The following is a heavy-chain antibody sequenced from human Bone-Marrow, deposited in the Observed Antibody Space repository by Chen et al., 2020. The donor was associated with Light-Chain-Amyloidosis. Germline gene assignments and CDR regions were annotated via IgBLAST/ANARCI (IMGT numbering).Heavy chain of an antibody. CDR2: IGQDGREK. CDR1: GFTFTNYY. D-gene: IGHD1-26*01. CDR3: ARRGGGGSYFDY. V-gene: IGHV3-7*03. J-gene: IGHJ4*02. Sequence: EVQLVESGGGLVQPGASLRLSCEASGFTFTNYYMAWVRQAPGKGLGWVANIGQDGREKYLVDSLKGRFTISRDNAKNSLFLQMNSLRVEDTAVYYCARRGGGGSYFDYWGQGALVTVSS.